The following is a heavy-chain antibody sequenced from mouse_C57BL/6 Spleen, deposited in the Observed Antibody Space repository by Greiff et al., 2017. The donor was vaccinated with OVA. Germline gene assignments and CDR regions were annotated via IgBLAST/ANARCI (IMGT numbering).Heavy chain of an antibody. CDR2: IDPSDSYT. Sequence: QVHVKQPGAELVKPGASVKLSCKASGYTFTSYWMQWVKQRPGQGLEWIGEIDPSDSYTNYNQKFKGKATLTVDTSSSTAYMQLSSLTSEDSAVYYCALSSPYYAMDYWGQGTSVTVSS. J-gene: IGHJ4*01. CDR3: ALSSPYYAMDY. D-gene: IGHD1-1*01. V-gene: IGHV1-50*01. CDR1: GYTFTSYW.